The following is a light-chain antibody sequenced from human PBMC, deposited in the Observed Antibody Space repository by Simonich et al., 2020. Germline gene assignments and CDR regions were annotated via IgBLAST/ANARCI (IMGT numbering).Light chain of an antibody. CDR1: QSISSY. Sequence: DLQMTQSPSSLSASVGDRVTLTFRASQSISSYLNWYHQKPGKAPKLLIYAASSLQSGGPSRFSGSGSGTDFTLTISSLQPEDFATYYCQQSYSTPLTFGPGTKVDIK. CDR2: AAS. V-gene: IGKV1-39*01. CDR3: QQSYSTPLT. J-gene: IGKJ3*01.